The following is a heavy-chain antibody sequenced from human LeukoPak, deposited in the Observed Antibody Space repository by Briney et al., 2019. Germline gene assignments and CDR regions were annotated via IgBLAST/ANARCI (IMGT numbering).Heavy chain of an antibody. Sequence: PGRSLRLSCAASGFTFSSYGMHWVRQAPGKGLEWVAVIWYDGSNKYYADSVKGRFTISRDNSKNTLYLQMNSLRAEDTAVYYCAKDKHIVVVPAAADAFDIWGQGTMVTVSS. V-gene: IGHV3-33*06. CDR2: IWYDGSNK. CDR1: GFTFSSYG. J-gene: IGHJ3*02. CDR3: AKDKHIVVVPAAADAFDI. D-gene: IGHD2-2*01.